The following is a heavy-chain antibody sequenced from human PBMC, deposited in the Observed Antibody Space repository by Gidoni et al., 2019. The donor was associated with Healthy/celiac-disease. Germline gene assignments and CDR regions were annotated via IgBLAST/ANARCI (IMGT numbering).Heavy chain of an antibody. CDR1: GFTFSSYA. V-gene: IGHV3-30*04. Sequence: QVQLVESGGGVVQPGRSLRLSCAASGFTFSSYAMHWVRQAPGKGLEWVAVISYDGSNKYYADSVKGRFTISRDNSKNTLYLQMNSLRAEDTAVYYCAGEYSSSSPWFDPWGQGTLVTVSS. D-gene: IGHD6-6*01. CDR2: ISYDGSNK. CDR3: AGEYSSSSPWFDP. J-gene: IGHJ5*02.